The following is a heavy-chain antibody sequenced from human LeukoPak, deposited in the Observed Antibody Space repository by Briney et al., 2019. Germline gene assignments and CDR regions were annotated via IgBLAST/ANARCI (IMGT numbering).Heavy chain of an antibody. CDR1: GFPFSTYW. Sequence: GGSLRLFCAASGFPFSTYWMSGVRQAPGKGLEWVANIKKDGSEKYYVDSVKGRFTISRDNAKNSLYLQMNSLRAEDTAVYYCASQSSGLFAYWGQGTLVTVSS. CDR3: ASQSSGLFAY. CDR2: IKKDGSEK. V-gene: IGHV3-7*05. D-gene: IGHD3-10*01. J-gene: IGHJ4*02.